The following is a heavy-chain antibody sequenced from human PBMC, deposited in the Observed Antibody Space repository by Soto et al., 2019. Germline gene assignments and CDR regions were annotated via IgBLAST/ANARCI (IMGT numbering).Heavy chain of an antibody. CDR2: IYPGDSDT. V-gene: IGHV5-51*01. J-gene: IGHJ6*02. CDR1: GYSFTSYW. D-gene: IGHD2-21*02. Sequence: GESLKISCEGSGYSFTSYWIGWVRQMPGKGLEWMGIIYPGDSDTRYSPSFQGQVTISADKSISTAYLQWSSLKASDTAMYYCARHNTVVTQSYYYYGMDVWGQGTTVTVSS. CDR3: ARHNTVVTQSYYYYGMDV.